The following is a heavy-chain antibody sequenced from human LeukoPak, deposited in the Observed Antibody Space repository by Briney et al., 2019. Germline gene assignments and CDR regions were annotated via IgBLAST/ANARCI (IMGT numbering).Heavy chain of an antibody. CDR1: GFIFDDYG. D-gene: IGHD5-24*01. CDR3: ARGDRGRWLSGWFDP. J-gene: IGHJ5*02. CDR2: IYWNGGST. V-gene: IGHV3-20*04. Sequence: GGSLRLSCAASGFIFDDYGMSWVRQVPGKGLEWVSGIYWNGGSTRYADSVKGRFTISRDNAKNSLYLQMNSLRAEDTAVYYCARGDRGRWLSGWFDPWGQGTLVTVSS.